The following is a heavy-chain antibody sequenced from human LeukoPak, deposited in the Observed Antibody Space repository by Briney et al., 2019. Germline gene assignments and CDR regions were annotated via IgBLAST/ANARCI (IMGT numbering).Heavy chain of an antibody. CDR3: ARSTAGNYFDY. Sequence: LETLSLTCTVSGGSISSSSYYWGWIRQPPGKGLEWIGSIYYSGSTYYNPSLKSRVTISVDTSKNQFSLKLSSVTAADTAVYYCARSTAGNYFDYWGQGTLVTVSS. V-gene: IGHV4-39*01. D-gene: IGHD3-10*01. J-gene: IGHJ4*02. CDR1: GGSISSSSYY. CDR2: IYYSGST.